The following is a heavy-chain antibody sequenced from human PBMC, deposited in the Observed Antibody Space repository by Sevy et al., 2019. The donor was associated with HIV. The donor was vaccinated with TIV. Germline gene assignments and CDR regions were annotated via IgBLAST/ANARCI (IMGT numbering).Heavy chain of an antibody. Sequence: GSLRLSCAGSGFTFNTYWMSWVRQAPGKGLEWVANINQHGNEMYYVDSVKGRFTISRDNAKNSLYLHMNSLRAGDTAVYYCARDRGSDFWSGYYTRFDPWGQGTLVTVSS. CDR1: GFTFNTYW. CDR3: ARDRGSDFWSGYYTRFDP. V-gene: IGHV3-7*01. CDR2: INQHGNEM. D-gene: IGHD3-3*01. J-gene: IGHJ5*02.